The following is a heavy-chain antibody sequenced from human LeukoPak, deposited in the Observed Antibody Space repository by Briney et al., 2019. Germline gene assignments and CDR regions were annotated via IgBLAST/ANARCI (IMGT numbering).Heavy chain of an antibody. V-gene: IGHV4-39*01. Sequence: PSETLPLTCTVSGGSITSSSYYWGWIRQPPGKGLEWIGTISYSGGTYYNPSLKSRVTISVDTSKNQFSLKLNSVTAADTAVYYCARLMYYYVSSGYRYYFDYWGQGTLVTVSS. CDR3: ARLMYYYVSSGYRYYFDY. CDR1: GGSITSSSYY. D-gene: IGHD3-22*01. CDR2: ISYSGGT. J-gene: IGHJ4*02.